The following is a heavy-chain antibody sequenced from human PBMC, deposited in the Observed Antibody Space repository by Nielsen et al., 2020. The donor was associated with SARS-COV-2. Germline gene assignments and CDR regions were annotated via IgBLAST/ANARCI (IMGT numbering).Heavy chain of an antibody. Sequence: GESLKISCAASGFTFSNAWMSWVRQAPGKGLEWVGRIKSKTDGGTTDYAAPVKGRFTISRDDSKNTLYLQMNSLKTEDTAVYYCTTGVRGGYYFSDYWGQGTLVTVSS. V-gene: IGHV3-15*01. J-gene: IGHJ4*02. CDR2: IKSKTDGGTT. CDR1: GFTFSNAW. D-gene: IGHD1-26*01. CDR3: TTGVRGGYYFSDY.